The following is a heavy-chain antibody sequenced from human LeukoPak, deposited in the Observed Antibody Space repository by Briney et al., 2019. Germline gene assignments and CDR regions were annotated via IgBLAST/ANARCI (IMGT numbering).Heavy chain of an antibody. J-gene: IGHJ4*02. D-gene: IGHD3-10*01. Sequence: GGSLRLSCVASGFSFTTHAMGWVRQAPGKGLEWVSHISGSGGSTKYSGSVKGRFTISRDNSKNTLYLQINSLRADDTAVYYCATWPGAWYGEDYWGQGTLVTVSS. V-gene: IGHV3-23*01. CDR2: ISGSGGST. CDR1: GFSFTTHA. CDR3: ATWPGAWYGEDY.